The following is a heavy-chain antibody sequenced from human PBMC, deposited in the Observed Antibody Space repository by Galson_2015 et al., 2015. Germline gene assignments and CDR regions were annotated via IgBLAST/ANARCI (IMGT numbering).Heavy chain of an antibody. D-gene: IGHD3-10*01. J-gene: IGHJ3*02. Sequence: QSGAEVKKPGESLKISCKGSGYTFTSYWIGWVRQMPGKGLEWMGIIYPGDSDTRYSPSFQGQVTISADKSISTAYLQLSSLKASDTARYYCARTYYYGSRSYFPADAFDISGQGPMVTVSS. V-gene: IGHV5-51*01. CDR1: GYTFTSYW. CDR2: IYPGDSDT. CDR3: ARTYYYGSRSYFPADAFDI.